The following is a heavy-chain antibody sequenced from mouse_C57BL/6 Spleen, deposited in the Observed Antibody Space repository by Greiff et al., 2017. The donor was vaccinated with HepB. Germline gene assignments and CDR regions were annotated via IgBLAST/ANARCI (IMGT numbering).Heavy chain of an antibody. CDR2: IYPGDGDT. CDR1: GYAFSSYW. D-gene: IGHD1-1*01. CDR3: ARGPTVVATGAMDY. Sequence: VRLQQSGAELVKPGASVKISCKASGYAFSSYWMNWVKQRPGKGLEWIGQIYPGDGDTNYNGKFKGKATLTADKSSSTAYMQLSSLTSEDSAVYFCARGPTVVATGAMDYWGQGTSVTVSS. J-gene: IGHJ4*01. V-gene: IGHV1-80*01.